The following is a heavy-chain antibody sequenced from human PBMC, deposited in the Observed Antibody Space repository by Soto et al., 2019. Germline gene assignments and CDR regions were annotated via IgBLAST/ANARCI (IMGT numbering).Heavy chain of an antibody. D-gene: IGHD3-22*01. CDR1: GGSFSNYA. CDR3: ATDRHHSGFDD. Sequence: QVHLVQSGAEVKKTGSSVRVSRKASGGSFSNYAVTWVRQSPGQRLEWMGGITPMFGIANYAPKFQGRVTLTADEATGTAYMELSSLRSEDTAICYCATDRHHSGFDDWGQVTLVTVSS. J-gene: IGHJ4*02. CDR2: ITPMFGIA. V-gene: IGHV1-69*01.